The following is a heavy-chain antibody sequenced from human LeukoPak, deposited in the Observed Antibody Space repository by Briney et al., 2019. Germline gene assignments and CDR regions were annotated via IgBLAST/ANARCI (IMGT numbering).Heavy chain of an antibody. Sequence: GSLRLSCAASGFTFSDYYMSWIRQPPGKGLEWIGEINHSGSTNYNPSLKSRVTISVDTSKNQFSLKLSSVTAADTAVYYCARGHMVRGVTYYYYYGMDVWGQGTTVTVSS. CDR2: INHSGST. J-gene: IGHJ6*02. V-gene: IGHV4-34*01. CDR3: ARGHMVRGVTYYYYYGMDV. D-gene: IGHD3-10*01. CDR1: GFTFSDYY.